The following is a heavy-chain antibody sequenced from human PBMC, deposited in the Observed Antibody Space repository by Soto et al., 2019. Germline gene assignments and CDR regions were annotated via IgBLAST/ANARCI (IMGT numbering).Heavy chain of an antibody. CDR3: ADNSGYESVFYY. Sequence: SETLSLTCAVYGGSFSGYYWSWIRQPPGKGLEWIGEINHSGSTNYNPSLKSRVTISVDTSKNQFSLKLSSVTAADTAVYYCADNSGYESVFYYCGQGTLVTVSS. V-gene: IGHV4-34*01. D-gene: IGHD5-12*01. CDR2: INHSGST. CDR1: GGSFSGYY. J-gene: IGHJ4*02.